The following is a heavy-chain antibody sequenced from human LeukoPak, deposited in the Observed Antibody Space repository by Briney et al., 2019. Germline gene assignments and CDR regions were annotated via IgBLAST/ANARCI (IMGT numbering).Heavy chain of an antibody. D-gene: IGHD3-10*01. Sequence: GGSLRLSCAASGFTFSSYSMNWVRQAPGKGLEWVSSISSSSSYIYYADSVKGRFTISRDNAKNSLYLQMNSLRAEDTAVYYCARDSHTMVRGVIVYMDVWGKGTTVTVSS. CDR3: ARDSHTMVRGVIVYMDV. CDR2: ISSSSSYI. CDR1: GFTFSSYS. V-gene: IGHV3-21*01. J-gene: IGHJ6*03.